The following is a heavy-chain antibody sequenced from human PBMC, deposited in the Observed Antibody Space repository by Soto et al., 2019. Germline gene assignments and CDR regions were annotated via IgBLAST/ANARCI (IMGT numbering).Heavy chain of an antibody. CDR1: GYTFTRYS. J-gene: IGHJ5*02. D-gene: IGHD6-19*01. CDR2: ISNYNGDT. Sequence: GPSVTVSCKASGYTFTRYSINWVRQAPGQGLEWVGWISNYNGDTKYAEKFQGRVTLTTDASTTTTYMDLRSLTSDDTAVYFCARGDSTGSPTGWFDPWGQGTLVTVSS. CDR3: ARGDSTGSPTGWFDP. V-gene: IGHV1-18*04.